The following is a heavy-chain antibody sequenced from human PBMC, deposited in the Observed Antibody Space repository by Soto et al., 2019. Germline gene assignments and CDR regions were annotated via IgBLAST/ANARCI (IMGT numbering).Heavy chain of an antibody. J-gene: IGHJ4*01. D-gene: IGHD3-9*01. Sequence: GGSLRLSCVASGVTFNSYAMSWVRQAPGKGLECVSAISGSGSSTYYADSVKGRFTISRDNSKNTLHLLMNSLRAEDTAVYYCAKDSYDWRLFDYWGQGALVTVSS. CDR1: GVTFNSYA. CDR3: AKDSYDWRLFDY. CDR2: ISGSGSST. V-gene: IGHV3-23*01.